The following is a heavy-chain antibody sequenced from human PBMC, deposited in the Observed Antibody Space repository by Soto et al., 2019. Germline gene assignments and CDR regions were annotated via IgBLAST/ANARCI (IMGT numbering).Heavy chain of an antibody. J-gene: IGHJ4*02. CDR3: AREVWGPVD. CDR2: IKEDGIQK. V-gene: IGHV3-7*01. CDR1: GFTFTSYT. D-gene: IGHD7-27*01. Sequence: EVQLVESGGGLVQPGGSLRISCEASGFTFTSYTMIWVRQSPGEGLEWLANIKEDGIQKNYVDSVKGRFTISRDNAKKSLYLQMNSMRVDDTAVYYCAREVWGPVDWGQGPRVTVSS.